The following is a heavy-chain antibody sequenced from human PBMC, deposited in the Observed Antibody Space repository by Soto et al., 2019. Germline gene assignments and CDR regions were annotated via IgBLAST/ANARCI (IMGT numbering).Heavy chain of an antibody. D-gene: IGHD3-10*01. V-gene: IGHV4-31*03. CDR3: ASTLLPDHWYFDL. J-gene: IGHJ2*01. CDR1: GGSISSGGYY. CDR2: IYYSGST. Sequence: QVKLQESGPGLVKPSQTLSLTCTVSGGSISSGGYYWSWIRQHPGKGLEWIGYIYYSGSTYYNPSLNSRITISVDTTKNQFSLKLSSLTAADTAVYYCASTLLPDHWYFDLWGRGTLVTVSS.